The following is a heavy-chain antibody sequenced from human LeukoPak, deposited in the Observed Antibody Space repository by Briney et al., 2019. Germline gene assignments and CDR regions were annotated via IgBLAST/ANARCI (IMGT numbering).Heavy chain of an antibody. CDR3: ARDRRGGSSYFDY. Sequence: PGGSLRLSCAASGFTFSSYAMNWVRQAPGKGLEWVSYISSSSSTIYYADSVKGRFTISRDNAKNSLYLQMNSLRAEDTAVYYCARDRRGGSSYFDYWGQGTLVTVSS. J-gene: IGHJ4*02. V-gene: IGHV3-48*01. CDR2: ISSSSSTI. CDR1: GFTFSSYA. D-gene: IGHD6-6*01.